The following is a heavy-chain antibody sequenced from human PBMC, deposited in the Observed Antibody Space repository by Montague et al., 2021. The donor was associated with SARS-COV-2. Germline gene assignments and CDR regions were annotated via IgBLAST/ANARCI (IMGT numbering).Heavy chain of an antibody. CDR3: AREWDDITRPAHYGMDF. CDR1: LSTFSNYA. V-gene: IGHV3-30*09. J-gene: IGHJ6*02. CDR2: ISYDGSNK. D-gene: IGHD1-26*01. Sequence: SLRLSCAASLSTFSNYAMHWVRQAPGKGLEWVALISYDGSNKYYXDSVKGRFAISRDNSKNTLYLQMNSLRAEDTGLYYCAREWDDITRPAHYGMDFWGQETTVTVSS.